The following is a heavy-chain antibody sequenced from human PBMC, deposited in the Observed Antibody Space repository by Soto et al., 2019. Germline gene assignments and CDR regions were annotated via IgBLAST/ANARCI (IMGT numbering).Heavy chain of an antibody. CDR2: ISYDGSNK. J-gene: IGHJ6*02. Sequence: GGSLRLSCAASGFTFSSYGMHWVRQAPGKGLEWVAVISYDGSNKYYADSVKGRFTISRDNTKNTLYLQMNSLRAEDTAVYYCAKGIFDRRDDDHGVDVWGQGTRVTVSS. V-gene: IGHV3-30*18. CDR3: AKGIFDRRDDDHGVDV. CDR1: GFTFSSYG. D-gene: IGHD3-9*01.